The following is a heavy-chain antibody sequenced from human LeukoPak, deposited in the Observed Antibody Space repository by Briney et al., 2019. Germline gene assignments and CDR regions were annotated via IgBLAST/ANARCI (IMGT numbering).Heavy chain of an antibody. CDR2: ISSSSSYI. CDR1: GFTFSSYW. J-gene: IGHJ4*02. Sequence: GGSLRLSCAASGFTFSSYWMHWVRQAPGKGLVWVSSISSSSSYIYYADSVKGRFTISRDNAKNSLYLQMNSLRAEDTAVYYCVRGGYDYGDYPFDYWGQGTLVAVSS. CDR3: VRGGYDYGDYPFDY. D-gene: IGHD4-17*01. V-gene: IGHV3-21*01.